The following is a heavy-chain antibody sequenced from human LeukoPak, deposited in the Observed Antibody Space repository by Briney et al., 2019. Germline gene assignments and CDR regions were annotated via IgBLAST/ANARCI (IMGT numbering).Heavy chain of an antibody. V-gene: IGHV1-18*01. D-gene: IGHD3-22*01. CDR2: ISAYNCNT. CDR3: ARDGGYTSYDSSGYWPLDY. Sequence: SVKVSCKASGYTFSRYGISWVRQAPGQGLEWMGWISAYNCNTNYAQKVQGRVTVTIDTSTSTAYMELRSLRSDDTAVYYCARDGGYTSYDSSGYWPLDYWGQGTLVTVSS. J-gene: IGHJ4*02. CDR1: GYTFSRYG.